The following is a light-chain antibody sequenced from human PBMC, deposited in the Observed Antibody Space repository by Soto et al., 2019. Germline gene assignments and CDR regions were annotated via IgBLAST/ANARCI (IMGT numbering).Light chain of an antibody. CDR2: GAS. CDR1: QSVSSSY. Sequence: EIVLTQSPGTLSLSPGERATLSCRASQSVSSSYLAWYQQKPGQAPRLLIYGASSRATGIPDRFSGSGSGTDSTLTISRLEPEDFAVYDCQQYGSPWTFGQGTKVEIK. V-gene: IGKV3-20*01. J-gene: IGKJ1*01. CDR3: QQYGSPWT.